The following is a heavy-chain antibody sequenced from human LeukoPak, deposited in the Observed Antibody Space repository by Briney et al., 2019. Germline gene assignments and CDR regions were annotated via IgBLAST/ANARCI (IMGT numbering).Heavy chain of an antibody. CDR2: ISGDGGST. D-gene: IGHD2-21*02. V-gene: IGHV3-43*02. CDR3: AKVFWAGAYCGGDCFAAFDI. Sequence: PGGSLRLSCAASGFTFDDYAMHWVRQAPGKGLEWVSLISGDGGSTYYADSVKGRFTISRDNSKNSLYLQMNSLRTEDTALYHCAKVFWAGAYCGGDCFAAFDIWGQGTMVTVSS. CDR1: GFTFDDYA. J-gene: IGHJ3*02.